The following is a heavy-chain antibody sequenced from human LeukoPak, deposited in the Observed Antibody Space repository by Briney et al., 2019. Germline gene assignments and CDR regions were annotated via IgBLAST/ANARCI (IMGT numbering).Heavy chain of an antibody. Sequence: ASVKVSCEASGYTFTSYDINWVRQAPGQGLEWMGWMNPNSGNTDYAQKFQGRVTMTRNTSISTAYMELSSLRSEDTAVYYCARAPAAGTDFFDYWGQGTLVTVSS. CDR1: GYTFTSYD. D-gene: IGHD6-13*01. CDR2: MNPNSGNT. CDR3: ARAPAAGTDFFDY. V-gene: IGHV1-8*01. J-gene: IGHJ4*02.